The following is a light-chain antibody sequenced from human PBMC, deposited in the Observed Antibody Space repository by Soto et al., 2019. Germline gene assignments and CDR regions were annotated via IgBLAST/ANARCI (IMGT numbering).Light chain of an antibody. CDR3: QQYGSSYT. V-gene: IGKV3-20*01. J-gene: IGKJ2*01. CDR1: QSVSSSY. Sequence: EIVLTQSPGTLSLSPGERATLSCTASQSVSSSYLAWYQQKPGQAPRLLIYGASSRATGIPDRFSRSGSGTDFTLTISRLEPEDFAVYYCQQYGSSYTFGQGTKLEIK. CDR2: GAS.